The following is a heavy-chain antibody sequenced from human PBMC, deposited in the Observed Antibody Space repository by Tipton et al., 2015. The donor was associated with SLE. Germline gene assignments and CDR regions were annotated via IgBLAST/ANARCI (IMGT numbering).Heavy chain of an antibody. Sequence: GSLRLSCAASGFTFRYYGMNWVRQAPGKGLEWVAFIRYDGGNKYYADSVQGRFTISRDNSKNTLFLQMNNLRDEDTAIYYCAKDVSTSSVKYGMDVWGQGTTVTVAS. CDR2: IRYDGGNK. J-gene: IGHJ6*02. D-gene: IGHD2-2*01. CDR3: AKDVSTSSVKYGMDV. V-gene: IGHV3-30*02. CDR1: GFTFRYYG.